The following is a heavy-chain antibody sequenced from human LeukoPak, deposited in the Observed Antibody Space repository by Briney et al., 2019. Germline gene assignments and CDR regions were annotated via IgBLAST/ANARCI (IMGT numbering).Heavy chain of an antibody. D-gene: IGHD3-9*01. CDR3: ARDRYYDILTGYPQISYYFDY. CDR2: IRSKANSYAT. V-gene: IGHV3-73*01. J-gene: IGHJ4*02. CDR1: GFTFSGSA. Sequence: GGSLKLSCAASGFTFSGSAMHWVRQASGKGLEWVGRIRSKANSYATAYAASVKGRFTISRDDSKNTAYLQMNSLKTEDTAVYYCARDRYYDILTGYPQISYYFDYWGQGTLVTVSS.